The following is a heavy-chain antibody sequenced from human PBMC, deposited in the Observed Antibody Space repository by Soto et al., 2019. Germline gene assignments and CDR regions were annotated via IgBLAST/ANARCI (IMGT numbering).Heavy chain of an antibody. CDR3: ARDQVYCSGGSCYSYNWFDP. V-gene: IGHV1-18*01. J-gene: IGHJ5*02. Sequence: ASVKVSCKASGYTFTSYGISWLRQAPGQGLEWMGWISAYNGNTNYAQKLQGRVTMTTDTSTSTAYMELRSLRSDDTAVYYCARDQVYCSGGSCYSYNWFDPWGQGTLVTVSS. CDR2: ISAYNGNT. D-gene: IGHD2-15*01. CDR1: GYTFTSYG.